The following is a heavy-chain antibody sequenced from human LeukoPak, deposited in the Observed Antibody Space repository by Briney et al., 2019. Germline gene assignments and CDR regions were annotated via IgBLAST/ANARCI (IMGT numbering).Heavy chain of an antibody. Sequence: ASVKVSCKASGYTFTGYNLHWVRQAPGQGLEWMGWINPNTGGTNYAQKFQARVTMTRDTSISTAYMELSSLRSDDTAVYYCARNKAYGDYVADYWGQGTLVTVSS. D-gene: IGHD4-17*01. CDR2: INPNTGGT. V-gene: IGHV1-2*02. CDR1: GYTFTGYN. J-gene: IGHJ4*02. CDR3: ARNKAYGDYVADY.